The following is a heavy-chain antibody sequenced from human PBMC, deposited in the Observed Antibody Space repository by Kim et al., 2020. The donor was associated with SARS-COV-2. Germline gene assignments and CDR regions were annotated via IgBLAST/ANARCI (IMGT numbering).Heavy chain of an antibody. CDR2: GST. J-gene: IGHJ6*02. CDR3: ARRFYAMDV. V-gene: IGHV3-53*01. Sequence: GSTYYADPVKGRFTSSRDNSKKPVYLQMSSLRAEDTAVYYCARRFYAMDVWGQGTTVTVSS. D-gene: IGHD3-16*01.